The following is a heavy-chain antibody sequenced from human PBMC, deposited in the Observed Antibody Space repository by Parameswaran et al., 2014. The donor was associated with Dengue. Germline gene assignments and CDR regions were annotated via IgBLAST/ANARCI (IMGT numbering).Heavy chain of an antibody. D-gene: IGHD1-26*01. CDR1: GFTVSSNY. J-gene: IGHJ6*02. V-gene: IGHV3-53*04. Sequence: ESLKISCAASGFTVSSNYMSWVRQAPGKGLEWVSVIYSGGSTYYADSVKGRFTISRHNSKNTLYLQMNSLRAEDTAVYYCARVGRYYYYYGMDVWGQGTTVTVSS. CDR2: IYSGGST. CDR3: ARVGRYYYYYGMDV.